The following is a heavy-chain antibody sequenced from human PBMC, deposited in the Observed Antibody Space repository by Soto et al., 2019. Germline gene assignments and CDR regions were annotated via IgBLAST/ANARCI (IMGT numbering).Heavy chain of an antibody. CDR3: ARSDYGDHFDY. Sequence: GASVKVSFKASGYTFTSYGISWVRQAPGQGLEWMGWISAYNGNTNYAQKLQGRVTMTTDTSTSTAYMGLRSLRSDDTAVDYCARSDYGDHFDYWGQGTLVTFSS. CDR2: ISAYNGNT. V-gene: IGHV1-18*01. D-gene: IGHD4-17*01. J-gene: IGHJ4*02. CDR1: GYTFTSYG.